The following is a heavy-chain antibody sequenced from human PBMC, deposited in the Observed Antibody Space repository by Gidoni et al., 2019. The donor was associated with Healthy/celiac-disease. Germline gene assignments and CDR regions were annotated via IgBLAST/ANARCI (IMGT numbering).Heavy chain of an antibody. Sequence: EVPLWESGGGWVQPGGALRLSCGAWGFTFSSYAMRWVRQAPGKGLEWVSAICVSGGSTYYADSVKGRFTISRDNSKNTLYLQMNSLRAEDTAVYYCAKGYCGDYIHYWGQGTLVTVSS. CDR2: ICVSGGST. CDR3: AKGYCGDYIHY. CDR1: GFTFSSYA. J-gene: IGHJ4*02. V-gene: IGHV3-23*01. D-gene: IGHD4-17*01.